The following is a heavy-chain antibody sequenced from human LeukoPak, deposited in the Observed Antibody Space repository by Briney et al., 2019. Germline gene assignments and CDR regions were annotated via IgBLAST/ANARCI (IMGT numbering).Heavy chain of an antibody. Sequence: GGSLRLSCAASGFTFSDYYMSWIRQAPGKGLEWVSYISSSSSYTNYADSVKGRFTISRDNSKNTLYLQMNSLRAEDTAVYYCARDHSYYDFWSGSTSSYGMDVWGQGTTVTVSS. CDR1: GFTFSDYY. J-gene: IGHJ6*02. V-gene: IGHV3-11*06. D-gene: IGHD3-3*01. CDR2: ISSSSSYT. CDR3: ARDHSYYDFWSGSTSSYGMDV.